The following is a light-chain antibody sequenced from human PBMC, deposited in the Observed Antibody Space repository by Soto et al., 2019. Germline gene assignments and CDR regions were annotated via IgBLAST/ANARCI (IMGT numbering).Light chain of an antibody. CDR2: GGS. CDR1: QSLSGTF. CDR3: QQYDSRWT. V-gene: IGKV3-20*01. J-gene: IGKJ1*01. Sequence: EIVLTQSPGTLSLSPGERATLSCRASQSLSGTFFACYQHKPGQAPRVLIYGGSRRATGIPDRFSGSGSGTDFTLTISRLEPEDFALYYCQQYDSRWTFGQGTKVEMK.